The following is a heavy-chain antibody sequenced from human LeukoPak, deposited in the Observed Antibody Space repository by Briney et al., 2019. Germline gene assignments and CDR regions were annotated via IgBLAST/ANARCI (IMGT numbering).Heavy chain of an antibody. CDR3: ARHRGITFGGVIVQNFDY. J-gene: IGHJ4*02. CDR1: GGSISSGGYS. Sequence: PSETLSLTCAVSGGSISSGGYSWSWIRQPPGKGLEWIGYIYHSGSTYYNPSLKSRVTISVDRSKNQFSLKLSSVTAADTAVYYCARHRGITFGGVIVQNFDYWGQGTLVTVSS. D-gene: IGHD3-16*02. V-gene: IGHV4-30-2*01. CDR2: IYHSGST.